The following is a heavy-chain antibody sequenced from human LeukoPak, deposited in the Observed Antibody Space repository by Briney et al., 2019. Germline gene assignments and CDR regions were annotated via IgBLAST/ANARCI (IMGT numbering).Heavy chain of an antibody. CDR2: ISAYNGNT. CDR1: GYTFTSYG. D-gene: IGHD6-13*01. J-gene: IGHJ6*03. V-gene: IGHV1-18*01. Sequence: ASVKVSCKASGYTFTSYGISWVRQAPGQGLEWMGWISAYNGNTNYAQKLQGRVTMTTDTSTSTAYMELRSLRSDDTAVYYCARDYSSSWYVWGPAPYYDYMDVWGKGTTVTISS. CDR3: ARDYSSSWYVWGPAPYYDYMDV.